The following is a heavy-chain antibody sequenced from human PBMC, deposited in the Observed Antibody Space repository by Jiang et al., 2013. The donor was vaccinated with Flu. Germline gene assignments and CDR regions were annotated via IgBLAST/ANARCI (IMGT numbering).Heavy chain of an antibody. CDR2: TYYRSKWYS. V-gene: IGHV6-1*01. Sequence: SQTLSLTCAISGDSVSSNTAAWNWIRQSPSRGLEWLGRTYYRSKWYSDYAESVKSRLTIKPDTSKNQISLQLNSVTPEDTAVYYCARAEDSPGYYYGMDVWGQGTTVTVSS. CDR1: GDSVSSNTAA. J-gene: IGHJ6*02. CDR3: ARAEDSPGYYYGMDV.